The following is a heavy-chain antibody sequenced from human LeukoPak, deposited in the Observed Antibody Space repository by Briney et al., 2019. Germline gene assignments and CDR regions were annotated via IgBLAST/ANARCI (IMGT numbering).Heavy chain of an antibody. CDR1: GYTFTSYD. CDR2: MNPNSGNT. Sequence: ASVKVSCKASGYTFTSYDINWVRQATGQGLEWMGWMNPNSGNTGYAQKFQGRVTITRNTSISTAYMELSSLRSEDTAVYYCATLGMGSDYFDYWGQGTLVTVSS. V-gene: IGHV1-8*03. CDR3: ATLGMGSDYFDY. D-gene: IGHD7-27*01. J-gene: IGHJ4*02.